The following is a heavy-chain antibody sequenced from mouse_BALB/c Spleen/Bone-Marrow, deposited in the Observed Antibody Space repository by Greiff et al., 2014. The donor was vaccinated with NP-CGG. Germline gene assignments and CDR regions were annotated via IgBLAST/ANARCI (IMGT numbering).Heavy chain of an antibody. Sequence: DLVKPGASVKLSCKASGYTFTSYWINWIKQRPGQGLEWIGRIAPGSGSSYYNEMFKGKATLTVDTSSSTAYIQLSSLSSEDSAVYFCARGGLHYFDYWGHGTTLTVPS. V-gene: IGHV1S41*01. CDR3: ARGGLHYFDY. CDR2: IAPGSGSS. D-gene: IGHD3-3*01. CDR1: GYTFTSYW. J-gene: IGHJ2*01.